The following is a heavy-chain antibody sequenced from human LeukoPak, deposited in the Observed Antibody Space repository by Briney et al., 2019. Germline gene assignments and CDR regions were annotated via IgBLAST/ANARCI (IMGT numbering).Heavy chain of an antibody. D-gene: IGHD4-17*01. Sequence: PGGSLRLSCAASGFIFNTYGMHWVRQAPGKGLEWVAVISYDGTNKFYADSVKGRFTISRDNSRNTVYLQVNRLRVEDTAVYYCAKDTGSARLDYWGQGTLVTVSS. CDR3: AKDTGSARLDY. V-gene: IGHV3-30*18. CDR1: GFIFNTYG. J-gene: IGHJ4*02. CDR2: ISYDGTNK.